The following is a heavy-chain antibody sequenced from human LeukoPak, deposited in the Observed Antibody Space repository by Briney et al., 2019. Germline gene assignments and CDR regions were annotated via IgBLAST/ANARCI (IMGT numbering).Heavy chain of an antibody. D-gene: IGHD2-2*01. Sequence: SGTLSLTCAVSGGSISSSNWWSWVRQPPGKGLEWIGEIYHSGSTNYNPSLRSRVTISVDKSKNQFSLKLSSVTAADTAVYCCARDPDIVVVPAATNDAFDIWGQGTMVTVSS. J-gene: IGHJ3*02. V-gene: IGHV4-4*01. CDR2: IYHSGST. CDR3: ARDPDIVVVPAATNDAFDI. CDR1: GGSISSSNW.